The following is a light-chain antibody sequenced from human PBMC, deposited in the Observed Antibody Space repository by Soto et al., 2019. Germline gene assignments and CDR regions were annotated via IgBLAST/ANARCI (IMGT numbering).Light chain of an antibody. CDR3: QQYEAVLT. Sequence: EIVLTQSPATLSLSPGEGATLSCRASQSVSKNLAWYQQKPGQAPSLLVYDVSNKATGIPARFSGSWSATDFTLTISGLAPEDFEVYSCQQYEAVLTFGQGTKVEI. V-gene: IGKV3-11*01. CDR1: QSVSKN. J-gene: IGKJ1*01. CDR2: DVS.